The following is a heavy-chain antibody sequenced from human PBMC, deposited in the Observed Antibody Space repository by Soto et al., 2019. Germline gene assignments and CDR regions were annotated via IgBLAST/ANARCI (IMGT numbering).Heavy chain of an antibody. D-gene: IGHD6-13*01. CDR3: ARGGGAAADFDS. CDR2: ISGITNYI. V-gene: IGHV3-11*06. J-gene: IGHJ4*02. CDR1: GFTFSDYY. Sequence: PGGSLRLSCAASGFTFSDYYMSWLRQAPGKGLEWVAYISGITNYIEHADSVKGRFTISRDNAKNSLYLQMNSLRPEDTAVYYCARGGGAAADFDSWGQGTLVTVSS.